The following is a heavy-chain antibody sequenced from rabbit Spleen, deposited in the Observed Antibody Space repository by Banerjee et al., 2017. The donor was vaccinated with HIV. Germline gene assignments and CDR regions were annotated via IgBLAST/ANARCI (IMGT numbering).Heavy chain of an antibody. CDR2: INIVTGKS. V-gene: IGHV1S45*01. CDR1: GVSLNDQDV. Sequence: QEQLEESGGGLVKPEGSLTITCKASGVSLNDQDVMCWVRQAPGKGLEWIACINIVTGKSVDASWAKGRFTMSRTSSTTLILQMTSLTVADTATYFCAIDLFAFIGWNFNLWGQGTLVTFS. D-gene: IGHD1-1*01. J-gene: IGHJ4*01. CDR3: AIDLFAFIGWNFNL.